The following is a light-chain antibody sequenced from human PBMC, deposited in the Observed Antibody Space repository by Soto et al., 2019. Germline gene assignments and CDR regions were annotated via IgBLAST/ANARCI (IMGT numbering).Light chain of an antibody. Sequence: EIVMTQSPLTLPVTPGEPASICCRSSQSLLYNNTYNYLDWYVLKPGQSPQLLIYFGSNRAPGFPDRFSGSGSGTDFTLKINRVEAEDVGTYYCMQALQSLTFGQGTRLEIK. J-gene: IGKJ5*01. CDR1: QSLLYNNTYNY. CDR3: MQALQSLT. V-gene: IGKV2-28*01. CDR2: FGS.